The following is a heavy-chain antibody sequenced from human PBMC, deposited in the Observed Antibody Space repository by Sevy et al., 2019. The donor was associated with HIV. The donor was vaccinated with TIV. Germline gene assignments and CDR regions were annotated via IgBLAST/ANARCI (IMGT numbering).Heavy chain of an antibody. Sequence: SETLSLTCTVSGGSISSYYWSWIRQPAGKGLEWIGRIYTSGSTNYNPSLKSGVTMSVDTSKNQFSLKLSSVTAADTAVYYCARDYGSGSYRGYYYYYMDVWGKGTTVTVSS. CDR1: GGSISSYY. CDR2: IYTSGST. V-gene: IGHV4-4*07. D-gene: IGHD3-10*01. J-gene: IGHJ6*03. CDR3: ARDYGSGSYRGYYYYYMDV.